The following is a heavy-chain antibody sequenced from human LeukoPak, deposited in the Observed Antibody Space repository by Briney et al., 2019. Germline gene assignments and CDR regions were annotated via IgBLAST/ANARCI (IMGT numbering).Heavy chain of an antibody. Sequence: PGGSLRLSCAASGFTFSSYAMSWVRQAPGKGLEWVSAISGSGGSTYYADSVKGRFTISRDNSKNTLYLQMNSLRAEDTAVYYCARGRRGYSYGYWYFDLWGRGTLVTVSS. CDR2: ISGSGGST. V-gene: IGHV3-23*01. CDR1: GFTFSSYA. CDR3: ARGRRGYSYGYWYFDL. D-gene: IGHD5-18*01. J-gene: IGHJ2*01.